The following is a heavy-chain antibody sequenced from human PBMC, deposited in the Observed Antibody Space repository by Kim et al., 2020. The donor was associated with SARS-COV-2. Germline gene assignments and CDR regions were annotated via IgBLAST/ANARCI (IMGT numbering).Heavy chain of an antibody. CDR1: GGSISSYY. CDR2: IYYSGST. Sequence: SETLSLTCTVSGGSISSYYWSWIRQPPGKGLEWIGYIYYSGSTNYNPSLKSRVTISVDTSKNQFSLKLSSVTAADTAVYYCARSSARHNWFDPWGQGTLVTVSS. V-gene: IGHV4-59*01. J-gene: IGHJ5*02. D-gene: IGHD6-6*01. CDR3: ARSSARHNWFDP.